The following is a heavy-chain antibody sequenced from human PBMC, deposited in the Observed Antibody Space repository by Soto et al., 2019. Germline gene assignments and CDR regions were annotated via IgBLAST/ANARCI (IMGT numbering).Heavy chain of an antibody. CDR2: IIPIFGTT. CDR3: ARHFPLRVVRSTYFDA. Sequence: SVKVSCKASGGTLSSYVISWVRQAPGQGLEWMGGIIPIFGTTTYGEKFQGRVTITADESTSTTYMELSSLKSEDTAVYYCARHFPLRVVRSTYFDAWGQGTLVTVSS. J-gene: IGHJ5*02. CDR1: GGTLSSYV. V-gene: IGHV1-69*13. D-gene: IGHD3-22*01.